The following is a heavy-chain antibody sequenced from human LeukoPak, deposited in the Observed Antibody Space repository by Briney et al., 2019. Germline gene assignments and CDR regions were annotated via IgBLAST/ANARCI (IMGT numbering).Heavy chain of an antibody. J-gene: IGHJ6*04. CDR1: GFTFSSYE. D-gene: IGHD3-10*02. Sequence: GGALRLSCAASGFTFSSYEMNWVRQAPGKGLEWVSYISSSGSTIYYADSVKGRFTISRDNAKDSLYLQMNSLRAEDTAVYYCAELGITMIGGVWGKGTTVTISS. V-gene: IGHV3-48*03. CDR2: ISSSGSTI. CDR3: AELGITMIGGV.